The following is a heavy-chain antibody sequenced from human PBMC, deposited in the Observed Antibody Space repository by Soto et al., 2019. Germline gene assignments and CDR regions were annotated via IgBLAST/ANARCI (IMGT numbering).Heavy chain of an antibody. CDR1: GLIFSDSD. D-gene: IGHD3-22*01. CDR3: ARASGYYDTSGYYGAFYYYGMDV. Sequence: GGSLRLSCAASGLIFSDSDMNWVRQAPGKGPEWVSYISSSGSTIYYADSVEGRFTISRDNAKNSLYLQMNSLRDEDTAVYYCARASGYYDTSGYYGAFYYYGMDVWGQGATVTVSS. CDR2: ISSSGSTI. J-gene: IGHJ6*02. V-gene: IGHV3-48*02.